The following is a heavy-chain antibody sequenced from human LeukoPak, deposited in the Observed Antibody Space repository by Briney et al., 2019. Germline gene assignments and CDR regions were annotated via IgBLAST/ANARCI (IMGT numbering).Heavy chain of an antibody. CDR2: INHSGST. CDR1: GGSFSGYY. D-gene: IGHD3-22*01. V-gene: IGHV4-34*01. Sequence: PSETLSLTCAVYGGSFSGYYWSWIRQPPGKGLEWIGEINHSGSTNYNPSLKSRVTISVDTSKNQFSLKLSSVTAADTAVYYCARGGYYDSSGYYDYWGQGTLVTVSS. CDR3: ARGGYYDSSGYYDY. J-gene: IGHJ4*02.